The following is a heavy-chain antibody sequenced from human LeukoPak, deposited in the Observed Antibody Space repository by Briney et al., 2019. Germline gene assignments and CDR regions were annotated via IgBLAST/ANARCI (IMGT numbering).Heavy chain of an antibody. D-gene: IGHD1-14*01. CDR1: GFTFSSYW. CDR3: ARDTNNGLDV. CDR2: INSDGSST. J-gene: IGHJ6*02. Sequence: PGGSLRLSCAASGFTFSSYWMHWVRQAPGKGLVWVSRINSDGSSTSYADSVKGRFTITRDNAQNFMSLQMNSLKPEDTAVYYCARDTNNGLDVWGRGTTVTVSS. V-gene: IGHV3-74*01.